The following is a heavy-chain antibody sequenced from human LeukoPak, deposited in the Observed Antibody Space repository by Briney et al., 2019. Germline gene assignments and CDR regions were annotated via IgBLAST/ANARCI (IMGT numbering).Heavy chain of an antibody. CDR2: INTNTGNP. D-gene: IGHD3-10*01. CDR1: GYTFTSYA. J-gene: IGHJ4*02. V-gene: IGHV7-4-1*02. CDR3: ARDSLWLGELSVDY. Sequence: GASVKVSCKASGYTFTSYAMNWVRQAPGQGLEWMGWINTNTGNPTYAQGFTGRFVFSLDTSVSTAYLQISSLKAEDTAVYYCARDSLWLGELSVDYWGQGTLVTVSS.